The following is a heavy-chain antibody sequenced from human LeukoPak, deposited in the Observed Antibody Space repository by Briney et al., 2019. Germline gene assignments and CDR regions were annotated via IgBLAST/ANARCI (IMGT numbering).Heavy chain of an antibody. CDR3: AKDQGDSSGYYYEGFDY. CDR2: IRYDGSNK. D-gene: IGHD3-22*01. J-gene: IGHJ4*02. Sequence: GGSLRLSCAASGFTFSSYGMRWVRQAPGKGLEGVAFIRYDGSNKYYADSVKGRFTISRDNSKNTLYLQMNSLRAEDTAVYYCAKDQGDSSGYYYEGFDYWGPGTLVTVSS. CDR1: GFTFSSYG. V-gene: IGHV3-30*02.